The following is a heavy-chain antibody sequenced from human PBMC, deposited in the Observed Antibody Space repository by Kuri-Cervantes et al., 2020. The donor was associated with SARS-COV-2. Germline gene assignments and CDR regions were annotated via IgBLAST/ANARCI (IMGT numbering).Heavy chain of an antibody. V-gene: IGHV4-34*01. J-gene: IGHJ4*02. CDR3: ATHDFWSGSTFDY. CDR2: IYYSGST. Sequence: SETLSLTCAVYGASFSGYYWSWIRQPPGKGLEWIGSIYYSGSTYYNPSLKSRVTISVDTSKNQFSLKLSSVTAADTAVYYCATHDFWSGSTFDYWGQGTLVTVSS. D-gene: IGHD3-3*01. CDR1: GASFSGYY.